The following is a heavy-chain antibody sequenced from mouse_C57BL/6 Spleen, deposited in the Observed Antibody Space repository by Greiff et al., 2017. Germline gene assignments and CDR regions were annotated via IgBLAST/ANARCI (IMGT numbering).Heavy chain of an antibody. CDR1: GFTFSSYA. CDR2: ISAGGSYT. CDR3: ARDRENYGYERGFAY. D-gene: IGHD2-2*01. V-gene: IGHV5-4*01. J-gene: IGHJ3*01. Sequence: EVLLVESGGGLVKPGGSLKLSCAASGFTFSSYAMSWVRQTPEKRLEWVATISAGGSYTYYPDNLKGRFTISRDNAKKTLYLQISHLPSEDTAMYYCARDRENYGYERGFAYWGRGTLGHGSA.